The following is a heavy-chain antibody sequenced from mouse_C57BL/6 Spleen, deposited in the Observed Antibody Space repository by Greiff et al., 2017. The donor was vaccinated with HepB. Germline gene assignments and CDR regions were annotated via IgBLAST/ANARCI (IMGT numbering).Heavy chain of an antibody. V-gene: IGHV1-72*01. CDR3: ARRDYTGYYYAMDY. J-gene: IGHJ4*01. D-gene: IGHD2-12*01. CDR1: GYTFTSYW. Sequence: QVQLQQPGAELVKPGASVKLSCKASGYTFTSYWMHWVKQGPGRGLEWIGRIDPNSGGTKYNEKFKSKATLTVVKPSSTAYMQLSSLTSEDSAVYYCARRDYTGYYYAMDYWGQGTSVTVSS. CDR2: IDPNSGGT.